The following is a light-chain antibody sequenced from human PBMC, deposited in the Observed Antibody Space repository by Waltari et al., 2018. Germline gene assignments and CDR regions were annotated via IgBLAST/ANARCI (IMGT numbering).Light chain of an antibody. CDR1: QSVGSY. V-gene: IGKV3-11*01. CDR2: AAS. Sequence: EIVLTQSPATLSLSPGERATLSCRASQSVGSYLAWYQQKLGQAPRLLIYAASNRATGIPDRCSGSGSGTDFTLTINSLEPEDFAVYYCQYRGHWPPDATFGPGTKVGVK. J-gene: IGKJ3*01. CDR3: QYRGHWPPDAT.